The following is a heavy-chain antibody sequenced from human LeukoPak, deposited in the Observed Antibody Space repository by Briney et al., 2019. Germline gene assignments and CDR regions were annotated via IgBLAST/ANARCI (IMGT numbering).Heavy chain of an antibody. CDR3: ARRSYGLLYFDS. Sequence: SETLSLTCTVSGGSISSSSYYWGWIRQPPGKGLEWIGSIYYSGSTYYNPSLKRRVTISVDTSKNQFSLKLSSVTAADTAVYCCARRSYGLLYFDSWGQGTLVTVSS. CDR2: IYYSGST. V-gene: IGHV4-39*01. D-gene: IGHD5-18*01. J-gene: IGHJ4*02. CDR1: GGSISSSSYY.